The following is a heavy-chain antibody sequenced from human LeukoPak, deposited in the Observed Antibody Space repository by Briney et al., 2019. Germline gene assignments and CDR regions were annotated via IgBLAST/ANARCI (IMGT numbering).Heavy chain of an antibody. Sequence: ASVTVSCMASGYTFNGYYMHWVRQAPGPGLEWMGWINPNSGGTNYAQTFQGWVTMTRDTSISTAYMGLSRLRSDDTAVYYCAREQGADPNFDYWGQGTLVTVSS. CDR3: AREQGADPNFDY. CDR1: GYTFNGYY. CDR2: INPNSGGT. J-gene: IGHJ4*02. V-gene: IGHV1-2*04. D-gene: IGHD6-19*01.